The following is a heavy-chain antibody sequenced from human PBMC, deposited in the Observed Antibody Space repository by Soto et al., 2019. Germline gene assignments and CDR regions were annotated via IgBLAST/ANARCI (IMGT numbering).Heavy chain of an antibody. CDR2: IYYSGST. Sequence: PSETLSLTCTVSGGSISSGGYYWSWIRQHPGKGLEWIGYIYYSGSTYYNPSLKSRVTISVDTSKNQFSLKLSSVTAADTAVYYCARDVSSSSYNWFDPWGQGTLVTVSS. CDR3: ARDVSSSSYNWFDP. J-gene: IGHJ5*02. CDR1: GGSISSGGYY. V-gene: IGHV4-31*03. D-gene: IGHD6-6*01.